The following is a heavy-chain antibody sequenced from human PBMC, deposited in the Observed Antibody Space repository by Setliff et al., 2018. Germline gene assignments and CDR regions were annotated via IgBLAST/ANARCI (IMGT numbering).Heavy chain of an antibody. D-gene: IGHD6-6*01. CDR2: IYSSGST. V-gene: IGHV4-61*09. J-gene: IGHJ6*03. CDR1: GGSISSGSYY. Sequence: PSETLSLTCTVSGGSISSGSYYWSWIRQPAGKGLEWIGHIYSSGSTNYNPSLKSRVTISLDRSKNQFSLKLSSVIAADTAVYYCARDLYSSSSGGFYYYYYYMDVWGKGTTVTVSS. CDR3: ARDLYSSSSGGFYYYYYYMDV.